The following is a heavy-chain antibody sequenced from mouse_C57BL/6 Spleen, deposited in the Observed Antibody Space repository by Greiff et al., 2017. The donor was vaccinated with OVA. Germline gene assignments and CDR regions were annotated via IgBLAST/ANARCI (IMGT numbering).Heavy chain of an antibody. CDR3: ARDYYGSSYYGNFDV. V-gene: IGHV14-3*01. J-gene: IGHJ1*03. D-gene: IGHD1-1*01. Sequence: DVKLQESVAELVRPGASVKLSCTASGFNIKNTYMHWVKQRPEQGLEWIGRIDPANGNTKYAPKFQGKATITADTSSNTAYLQLSSLTSEDTAIYYCARDYYGSSYYGNFDVWGTGTTVTVSS. CDR1: GFNIKNTY. CDR2: IDPANGNT.